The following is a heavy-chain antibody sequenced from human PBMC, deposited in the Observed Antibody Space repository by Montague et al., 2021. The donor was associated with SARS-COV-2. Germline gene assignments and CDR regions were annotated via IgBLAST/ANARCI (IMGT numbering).Heavy chain of an antibody. J-gene: IGHJ6*02. CDR1: GFTFSSYA. V-gene: IGHV3-30*04. CDR3: ARVLDYYGSRSYPLYYYYGMDV. Sequence: SLRLSCAASGFTFSSYAMHWVRQAPGKGPEWVAVISYDGSNKYYADSVKGRFTISRDNSKNTLYLQMNSLRAEDTAVYYCARVLDYYGSRSYPLYYYYGMDVWGQGTTVTVSS. D-gene: IGHD3-10*01. CDR2: ISYDGSNK.